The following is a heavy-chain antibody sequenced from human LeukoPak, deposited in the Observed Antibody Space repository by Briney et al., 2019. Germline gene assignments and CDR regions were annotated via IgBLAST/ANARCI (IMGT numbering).Heavy chain of an antibody. V-gene: IGHV4-31*03. Sequence: SQTLSLTCTVSGGSISSGGYYWSWIRQHPGKGLEWIGYIYYSGSTYYNPSLKSRVTISVDTSKNQFSLKLSSVTAADTAVYYRARDAVSAFYDDAFDIWGQGTMVTVSS. CDR1: GGSISSGGYY. J-gene: IGHJ3*02. CDR2: IYYSGST. D-gene: IGHD2/OR15-2a*01. CDR3: ARDAVSAFYDDAFDI.